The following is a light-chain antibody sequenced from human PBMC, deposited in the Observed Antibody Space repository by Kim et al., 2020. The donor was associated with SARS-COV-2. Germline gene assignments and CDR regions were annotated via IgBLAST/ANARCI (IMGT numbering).Light chain of an antibody. V-gene: IGKV1-39*01. CDR1: QNINSH. CDR2: AAS. Sequence: ASVGDRVTITCRTSQNINSHLDWYHQRPGRAPKLLIYAASTLQGGVPSRFSGSGSETDFTLTISSLQPEDFATYFCQQTYIAPFTFGPGTKVDIK. CDR3: QQTYIAPFT. J-gene: IGKJ3*01.